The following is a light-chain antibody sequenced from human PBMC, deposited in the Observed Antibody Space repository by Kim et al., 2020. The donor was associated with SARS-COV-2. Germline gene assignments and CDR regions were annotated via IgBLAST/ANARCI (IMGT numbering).Light chain of an antibody. J-gene: IGLJ1*01. CDR3: NSRDSSGNSYF. Sequence: SYELTQDPAVSVALGQTVRITCQGDSLRTYYASWYRQKPGQAPVLVIYDENNRPSGIPDRFSASSSGNTASLTITGAQAEDEADYYCNSRDSSGNSYFFGTGTKVTVL. CDR2: DEN. CDR1: SLRTYY. V-gene: IGLV3-19*01.